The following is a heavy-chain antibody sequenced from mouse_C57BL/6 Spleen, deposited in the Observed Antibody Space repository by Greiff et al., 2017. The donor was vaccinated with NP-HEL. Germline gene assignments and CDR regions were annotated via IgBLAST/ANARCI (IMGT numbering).Heavy chain of an antibody. J-gene: IGHJ1*03. V-gene: IGHV14-4*01. CDR2: IDPENGDT. Sequence: EVQLQQSGAELVRPGASVKLSCTASGFNIKDDYMHWVKQRPEQGLEWIGWIDPENGDTEYASKFQGKATITADTSSNTAYLQLSSLTSEDTAVYYCTTRHYYGSSHWYFDVWGTGTTVTVSS. CDR1: GFNIKDDY. CDR3: TTRHYYGSSHWYFDV. D-gene: IGHD1-1*01.